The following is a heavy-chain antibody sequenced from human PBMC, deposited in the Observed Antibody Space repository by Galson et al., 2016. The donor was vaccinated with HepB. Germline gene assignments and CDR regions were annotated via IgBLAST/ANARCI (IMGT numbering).Heavy chain of an antibody. CDR2: LQPDGSDG. J-gene: IGHJ5*01. CDR1: GFSFRSSW. Sequence: LRLSCAASGFSFRSSWMSWVRQAPGKGLEWVAALQPDGSDGDYLNSVKGRFAISRDNAENSLYLEINSLTIEDTAVYYCATHNAWKLDSWGQGTLVTVSS. CDR3: ATHNAWKLDS. D-gene: IGHD1-1*01. V-gene: IGHV3-7*01.